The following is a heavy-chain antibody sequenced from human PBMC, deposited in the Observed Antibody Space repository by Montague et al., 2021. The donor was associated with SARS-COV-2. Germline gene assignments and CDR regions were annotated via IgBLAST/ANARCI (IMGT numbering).Heavy chain of an antibody. CDR2: INHSGST. CDR3: ARGARQGYGFRLGSFDS. D-gene: IGHD3-10*01. CDR1: GGSFSGYY. Sequence: SETRSLTCAVYGGSFSGYYWTWIRQSPRKGLGWIGEINHSGSTNYNPSLKSRVTMSVDTSKNQFSLKLSSVTAADTAVYYCARGARQGYGFRLGSFDSWGQGTLVTVSS. J-gene: IGHJ4*02. V-gene: IGHV4-34*01.